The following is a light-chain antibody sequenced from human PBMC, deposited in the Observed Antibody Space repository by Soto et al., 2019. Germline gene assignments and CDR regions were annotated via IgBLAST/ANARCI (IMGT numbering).Light chain of an antibody. J-gene: IGKJ1*01. V-gene: IGKV3-15*01. CDR1: QSVSSD. Sequence: EIVMTQSPATLSVSPGDRATLSCRASQSVSSDLAWYQQKPGQAPRLLIYGATTRATDIPARFSGSGSGTEFTLTISSLQSEDFAVYYCRQYNNWPPWTFGQGTKVE. CDR2: GAT. CDR3: RQYNNWPPWT.